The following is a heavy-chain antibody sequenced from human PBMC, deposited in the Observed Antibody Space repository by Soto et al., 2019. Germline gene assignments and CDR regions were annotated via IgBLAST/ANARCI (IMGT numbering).Heavy chain of an antibody. CDR1: GGSISSYY. CDR3: ARDREWGSYRHDAFDI. Sequence: SETLSLTCTVSGGSISSYYWSWIRQPPGKGLEWIGYIYYSGSTNYNPSLKSRVTISVDTSKNQFSLKLSSVTAADTAVYYCARDREWGSYRHDAFDIWGQGTMVTVSS. D-gene: IGHD3-16*02. J-gene: IGHJ3*02. CDR2: IYYSGST. V-gene: IGHV4-59*01.